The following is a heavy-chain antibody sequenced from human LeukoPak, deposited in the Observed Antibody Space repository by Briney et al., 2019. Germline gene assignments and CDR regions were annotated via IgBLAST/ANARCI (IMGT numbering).Heavy chain of an antibody. CDR2: ISGSGGST. J-gene: IGHJ4*02. D-gene: IGHD6-6*01. CDR3: ARIGYSSSSFDY. CDR1: GFTFSSYG. Sequence: GGSLRLSCAGSGFTFSSYGMSGVRQAPGKGLEWVSAISGSGGSTYYADSVKGRFTISRDNAKNSVYLQMNSLRAEDTALYYCARIGYSSSSFDYWGQGTLVTVSS. V-gene: IGHV3-23*01.